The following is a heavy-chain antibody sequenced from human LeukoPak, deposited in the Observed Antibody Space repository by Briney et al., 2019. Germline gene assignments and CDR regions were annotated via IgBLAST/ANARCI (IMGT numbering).Heavy chain of an antibody. Sequence: PGGSLRHSCAASGFAFSSYGVHWVRQAPGKGLEWVAVISSYDGRNKYYADSVKGRFTISRDNSKNTLYLQMNSLRAEDTAVYYCAKDLPGYYGSVSYYRVLNYWGQETLVTVSS. CDR2: ISSYDGRNK. V-gene: IGHV3-30*18. D-gene: IGHD3-10*01. CDR3: AKDLPGYYGSVSYYRVLNY. CDR1: GFAFSSYG. J-gene: IGHJ4*02.